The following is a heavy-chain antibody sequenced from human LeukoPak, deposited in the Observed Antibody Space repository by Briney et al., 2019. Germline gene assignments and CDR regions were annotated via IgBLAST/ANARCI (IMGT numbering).Heavy chain of an antibody. Sequence: PGGSLRLSCAASGFTFSSYSMNWVRQAPGKGLEWVSSTSSSSSYIYYADSVKGRFTISRDNAKNSLYLQMNSLRAEDTAVYYCAGDPRWFREFISPLYWGQGTLVTVSS. V-gene: IGHV3-21*01. CDR3: AGDPRWFREFISPLY. D-gene: IGHD3-10*01. J-gene: IGHJ4*02. CDR1: GFTFSSYS. CDR2: TSSSSSYI.